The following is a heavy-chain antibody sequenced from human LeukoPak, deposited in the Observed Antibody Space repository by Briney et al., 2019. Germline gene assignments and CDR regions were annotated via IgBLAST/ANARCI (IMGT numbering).Heavy chain of an antibody. CDR1: GFTVSNNY. J-gene: IGHJ5*02. Sequence: GGSLRLSCAASGFTVSNNYMSWVRQASGKGLEWVSVIYSGGNTYYADSVKGRFTISRDSSRNTLYLQMNSLRAEDTAVYYCARETTYYYGSGSPHNWFDPWGQGTLVTVSS. D-gene: IGHD3-10*01. CDR2: IYSGGNT. CDR3: ARETTYYYGSGSPHNWFDP. V-gene: IGHV3-53*01.